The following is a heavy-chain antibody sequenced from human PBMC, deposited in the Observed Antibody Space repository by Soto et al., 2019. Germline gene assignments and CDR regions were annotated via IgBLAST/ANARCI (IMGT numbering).Heavy chain of an antibody. CDR3: ARGRGYSYGLDP. J-gene: IGHJ5*02. CDR2: ISYSGTT. Sequence: SETLSLTCTVSGGSISSSSYDWGWIRQPPGEGLEWIGFISYSGTTSYSPSLKSRVAISLDTSKNQFSLSLSSVTAADTAVYYCARGRGYSYGLDPWGQGTLVTVSS. V-gene: IGHV4-30-4*08. CDR1: GGSISSSSYD. D-gene: IGHD5-18*01.